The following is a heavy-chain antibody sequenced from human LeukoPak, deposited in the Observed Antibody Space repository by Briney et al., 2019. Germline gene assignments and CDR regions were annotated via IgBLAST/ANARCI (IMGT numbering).Heavy chain of an antibody. CDR2: INSDGSST. V-gene: IGHV3-74*01. CDR1: GFTFSSYW. J-gene: IGHJ4*02. Sequence: GGSLRLSCAASGFTFSSYWMHWVRQAPGKGLVWVSRINSDGSSTSYADSVKGRFTISRDNAKNTLYLQMNSLRAEDTAVYYCAKIGQLWSSIDYWGQGTLVTVSS. CDR3: AKIGQLWSSIDY. D-gene: IGHD5-18*01.